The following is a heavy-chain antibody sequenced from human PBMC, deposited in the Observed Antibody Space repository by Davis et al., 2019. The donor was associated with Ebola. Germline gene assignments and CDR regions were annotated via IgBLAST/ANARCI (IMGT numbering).Heavy chain of an antibody. CDR3: VPGTWI. V-gene: IGHV3-7*01. J-gene: IGHJ4*02. CDR1: GFTFNYYW. CDR2: VRQDETEK. D-gene: IGHD5-18*01. Sequence: PGGSLRLSCTASGFTFNYYWMNWVRKAPGKGLEWVANVRQDETEKHYVDSVKGRFTISRDNAKNSLYLQMNTLRVEDTAIYYCVPGTWIRGQGTLVTVSS.